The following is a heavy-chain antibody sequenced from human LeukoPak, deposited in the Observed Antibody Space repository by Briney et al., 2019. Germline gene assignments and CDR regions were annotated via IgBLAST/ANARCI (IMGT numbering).Heavy chain of an antibody. CDR3: ARVREDLGYCSGGSCYMGGPFDY. J-gene: IGHJ4*02. CDR2: IYHSGST. CDR1: GGSISSGGYY. Sequence: SETLSLTCTVSGGSISSGGYYWSWIRQPPGKGLEWIGYIYHSGSTYYNPSLKSRVTISVDRSKNQSSLKLSSVTAADTAVYYCARVREDLGYCSGGSCYMGGPFDYWGQGTLVTVSS. V-gene: IGHV4-30-2*01. D-gene: IGHD2-15*01.